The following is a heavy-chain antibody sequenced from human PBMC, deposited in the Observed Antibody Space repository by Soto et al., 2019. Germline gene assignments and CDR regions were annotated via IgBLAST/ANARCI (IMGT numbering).Heavy chain of an antibody. CDR3: AKDFDSDETSHGPNDY. D-gene: IGHD3-22*01. J-gene: IGHJ4*02. CDR1: GFSFSSYG. V-gene: IGHV3-23*01. CDR2: ISGSGDAK. Sequence: EVHLLESGGGLVQPGESLRLSCVASGFSFSSYGMSWVRQAPGKGLEWASIISGSGDAKYYADSVKGRFTISRDNSKHTMYLQMDSLRAKDTAVYYCAKDFDSDETSHGPNDYWGQGTLVTVSS.